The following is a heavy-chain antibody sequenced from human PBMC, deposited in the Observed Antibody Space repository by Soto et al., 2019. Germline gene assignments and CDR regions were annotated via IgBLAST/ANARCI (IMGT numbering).Heavy chain of an antibody. CDR1: GFTFSSYS. J-gene: IGHJ5*01. CDR3: ARHPERIAQIGWFDS. V-gene: IGHV3-48*01. Sequence: EAQLVESGGGLVQPGGSLRLSYAASGFTFSSYSMNWVRQAPGKGLEWVSYISSSSSTIYYADSVKGRFTISRDNAKNSLYLQMNSLRAEDTAVYYCARHPERIAQIGWFDSWGQGTLVTVSS. D-gene: IGHD6-13*01. CDR2: ISSSSSTI.